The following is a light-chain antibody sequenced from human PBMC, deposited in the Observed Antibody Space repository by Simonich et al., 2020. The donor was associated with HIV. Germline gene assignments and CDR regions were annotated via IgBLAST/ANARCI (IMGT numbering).Light chain of an antibody. J-gene: IGKJ1*01. Sequence: EIVMTQSPATLSVSPGERANLSCRVSQSVSSNLAWYQPKPAQAPRLLIYGASNRATGIPARFSGSWSGSQFTLTISSMQSGDFAVYYCQQYNNWPPGTFGQGTKVEFK. CDR3: QQYNNWPPGT. CDR1: QSVSSN. CDR2: GAS. V-gene: IGKV3-15*01.